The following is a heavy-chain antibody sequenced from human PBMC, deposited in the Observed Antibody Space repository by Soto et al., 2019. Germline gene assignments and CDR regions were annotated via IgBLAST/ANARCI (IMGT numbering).Heavy chain of an antibody. J-gene: IGHJ3*01. CDR2: IYPGDSHA. V-gene: IGHV5-51*01. Sequence: XESLKISCKGSGYSFTNYWIGWVRQMPGKGLEWMGIIYPGDSHAIYSPSFQGQVTMSADKSISTAYLQWSSLKASDTAMYYCARPYSGGPNDPFDVWGQGTMVTVSS. CDR1: GYSFTNYW. D-gene: IGHD1-26*01. CDR3: ARPYSGGPNDPFDV.